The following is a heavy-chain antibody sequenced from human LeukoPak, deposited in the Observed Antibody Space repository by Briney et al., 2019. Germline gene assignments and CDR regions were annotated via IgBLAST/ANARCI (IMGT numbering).Heavy chain of an antibody. D-gene: IGHD5-18*01. CDR1: GFTVSSNF. Sequence: GGSLRLSCAASGFTVSSNFMSWVRQAPGKGLEWVSVIYSDENTHYAASVKGRFTISRDISKNTVYLQMNSLTVEDTAVYYCARDQVGYTYGTSWGQGTLVTVSS. CDR3: ARDQVGYTYGTS. J-gene: IGHJ5*02. V-gene: IGHV3-66*01. CDR2: IYSDENT.